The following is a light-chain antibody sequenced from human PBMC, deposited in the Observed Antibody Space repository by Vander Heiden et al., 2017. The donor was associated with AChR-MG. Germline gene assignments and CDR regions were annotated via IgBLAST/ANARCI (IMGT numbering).Light chain of an antibody. Sequence: DIQITQSPSTLSASVGDRVTITCRASQSINSWVAWFQQKPGKAPRLLIYDASSLESGVPSRFSGSGSGTEFTLTISSLQPDDFATYYCQQYNTYSQTFGQGTKVEIK. J-gene: IGKJ1*01. V-gene: IGKV1-5*01. CDR3: QQYNTYSQT. CDR1: QSINSW. CDR2: DAS.